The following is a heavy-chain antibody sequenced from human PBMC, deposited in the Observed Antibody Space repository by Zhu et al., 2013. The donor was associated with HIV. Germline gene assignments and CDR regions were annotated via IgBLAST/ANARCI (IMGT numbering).Heavy chain of an antibody. CDR3: ARDHGRAEQWLVPGWFDP. CDR2: IIPIFGTV. V-gene: IGHV1-69*01. D-gene: IGHD6-19*01. J-gene: IGHJ5*02. Sequence: QVQLVQSGAEVKKPGSSVKVSCKASGGSFSNYAISWVRQAPGQGLEWMGGIIPIFGTVNYAQKFQNRVTITADEFTSTAYMEVSRLTSEDTAVYYCARDHGRAEQWLVPGWFDPWGQGTLVTVSS. CDR1: GGSFSNYA.